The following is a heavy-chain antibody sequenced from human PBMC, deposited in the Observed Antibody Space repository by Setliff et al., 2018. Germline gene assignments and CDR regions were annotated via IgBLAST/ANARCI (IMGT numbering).Heavy chain of an antibody. CDR2: IRYDGSNK. V-gene: IGHV3-30*02. Sequence: SLKISCAASGFTFSSYGMHWVRQAPGKGLEWVAFIRYDGSNKYYADSVKGRFTISRDNSKNTLYLQMNSLRAEDTAVYYCAKDRWYYDSSGYYLFDYWGQGTLVTVSS. J-gene: IGHJ4*02. D-gene: IGHD3-22*01. CDR3: AKDRWYYDSSGYYLFDY. CDR1: GFTFSSYG.